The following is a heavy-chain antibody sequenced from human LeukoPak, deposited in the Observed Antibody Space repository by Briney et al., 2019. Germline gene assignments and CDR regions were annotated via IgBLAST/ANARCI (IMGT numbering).Heavy chain of an antibody. CDR3: AREGLGELTLDC. V-gene: IGHV1-18*01. D-gene: IGHD3-16*01. CDR2: ISTDNGDT. CDR1: GCTFTTYG. Sequence: ASVKVSCKSTGCTFTTYGITWVRQAPGQGLEWMGWISTDNGDTNYAQKLQGRVTMTTDTSTSTAYMELRSLRSDDTAVYYCAREGLGELTLDCWGQGTLVTVSP. J-gene: IGHJ4*02.